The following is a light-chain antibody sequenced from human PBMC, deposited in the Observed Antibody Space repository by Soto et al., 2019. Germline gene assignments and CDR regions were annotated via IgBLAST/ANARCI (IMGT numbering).Light chain of an antibody. CDR3: LQDINYPWT. CDR1: QSVSSN. CDR2: GAS. J-gene: IGKJ1*01. V-gene: IGKV3-15*01. Sequence: EIVLTQSPATLSVSPGEIATLSFRASQSVSSNLAWYQQKPGQAPRLLIYGASTRATGFPARFSGSGSGTEFTLTISSLQSEDSATYYCLQDINYPWTFGQGTKVDIK.